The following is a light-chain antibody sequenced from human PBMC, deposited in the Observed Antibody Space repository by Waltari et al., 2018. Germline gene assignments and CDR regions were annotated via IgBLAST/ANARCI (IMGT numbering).Light chain of an antibody. CDR2: AAS. V-gene: IGKV1-9*01. CDR3: QHLHGYPIT. CDR1: QGVTTY. Sequence: IQLTQSPSSLSASVGDRVTITCRANQGVTTYLAWYQQKPGKAPNLLISAASTFQSGVPSRFSGSGSGTDFTLTISSLQPEDFATYYCQHLHGYPITFGGGTKVEIK. J-gene: IGKJ4*01.